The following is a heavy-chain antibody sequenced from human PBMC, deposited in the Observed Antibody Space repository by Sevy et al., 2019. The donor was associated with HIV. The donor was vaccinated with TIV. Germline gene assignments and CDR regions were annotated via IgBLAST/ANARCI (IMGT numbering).Heavy chain of an antibody. Sequence: GGSLRLSCAASGFTFSTYAMHWVRQAPGKGLEWVAVISYDGSNKYYVDSVKGRFTVSRDNSKNTLYLQMNSLRPEDTAVYYCAKDKQRVIAVVGTMDYWGQGTLVTVSS. CDR1: GFTFSTYA. CDR3: AKDKQRVIAVVGTMDY. CDR2: ISYDGSNK. J-gene: IGHJ4*02. V-gene: IGHV3-30*18. D-gene: IGHD6-19*01.